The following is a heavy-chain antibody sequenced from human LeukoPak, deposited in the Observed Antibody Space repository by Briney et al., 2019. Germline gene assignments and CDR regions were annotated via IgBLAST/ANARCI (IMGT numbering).Heavy chain of an antibody. J-gene: IGHJ4*02. D-gene: IGHD4-17*01. CDR3: ARDHGVRY. Sequence: GRSLRLSCAASGFTFSSYGMHWVRQAPDKGLEWVAVISYDGSNKYYADSVKGRFTISRDNSKNTLYLQMNSLRAEDTAVYYCARDHGVRYWGQGTLVTVSS. CDR1: GFTFSSYG. CDR2: ISYDGSNK. V-gene: IGHV3-30*03.